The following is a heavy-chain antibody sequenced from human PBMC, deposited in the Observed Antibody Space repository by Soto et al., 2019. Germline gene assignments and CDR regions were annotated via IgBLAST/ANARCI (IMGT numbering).Heavy chain of an antibody. J-gene: IGHJ6*02. CDR2: IYTSGNT. V-gene: IGHV4-4*07. D-gene: IGHD2-15*01. CDR3: AREEVGYCSGGRWYYYVMDV. CDR1: GGSISSYY. Sequence: SETLSLTCTVSGGSISSYYWSWIRQPAGKGLEWIGRIYTSGNTNYNPSLKSRVTMSVDTSKNQFSLKLSSVTAADTAVYYCAREEVGYCSGGRWYYYVMDVWGQGTTVTVSS.